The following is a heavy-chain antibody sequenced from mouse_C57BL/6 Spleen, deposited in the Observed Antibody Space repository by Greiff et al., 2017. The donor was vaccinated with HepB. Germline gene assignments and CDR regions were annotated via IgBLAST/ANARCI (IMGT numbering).Heavy chain of an antibody. J-gene: IGHJ3*01. D-gene: IGHD2-1*01. CDR2: ISSGSSTI. CDR1: GFTFSDYG. Sequence: EVQLQQSGGGLVKPGGSLKLSCAASGFTFSDYGMHWVRQAPEKGLEWVAYISSGSSTIYYADTVKGRFTISRDNAKNTLFLQMTSLRSEDTAMYYCARRVTGAWFAYWGQGTLVTVSA. CDR3: ARRVTGAWFAY. V-gene: IGHV5-17*01.